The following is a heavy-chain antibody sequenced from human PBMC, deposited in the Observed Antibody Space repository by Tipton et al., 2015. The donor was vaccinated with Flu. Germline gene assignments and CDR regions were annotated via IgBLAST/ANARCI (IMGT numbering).Heavy chain of an antibody. D-gene: IGHD2-21*01. V-gene: IGHV4-39*07. CDR3: AREERVVVIAIRYFDY. CDR2: IYYSGST. CDR1: GGSISSSSYY. J-gene: IGHJ4*02. Sequence: TLSLTCTVSGGSISSSSYYWGWIRQPPGKGLEWIGSIYYSGSTYYNPSLKSRVTISVDTSKNQFSLKLSSVTAADTAVYYCAREERVVVIAIRYFDYWGQGTLVTVSS.